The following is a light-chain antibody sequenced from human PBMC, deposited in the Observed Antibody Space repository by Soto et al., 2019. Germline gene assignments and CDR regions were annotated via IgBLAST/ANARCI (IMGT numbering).Light chain of an antibody. CDR1: SSDVGAYNY. CDR2: DVS. J-gene: IGLJ1*01. Sequence: QSALTQPASVSGSPGQSITISCTGTSSDVGAYNYVSWYQQHPGKAPKLILYDVSNRPSGVSNRFSGSKSGNTASLTISGLQAEDEADYYCISYTTSSTLVFGTGTKVTVL. V-gene: IGLV2-14*01. CDR3: ISYTTSSTLV.